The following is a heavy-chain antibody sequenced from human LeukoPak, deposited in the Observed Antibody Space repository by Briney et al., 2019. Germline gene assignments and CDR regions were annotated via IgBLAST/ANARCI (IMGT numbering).Heavy chain of an antibody. V-gene: IGHV3-33*01. CDR2: IWYDGSNK. CDR1: GFTFSSYG. D-gene: IGHD3-10*01. CDR3: ARLAYYYGSGSSYYFDY. J-gene: IGHJ4*02. Sequence: GSLRLSCAASGFTFSSYGMHWVRQAPGKGLEWVAVIWYDGSNKYYADSVKGRFTISRDNSKNTLYLQMNSLRAEDTAVYYCARLAYYYGSGSSYYFDYWGQGTLVTVSS.